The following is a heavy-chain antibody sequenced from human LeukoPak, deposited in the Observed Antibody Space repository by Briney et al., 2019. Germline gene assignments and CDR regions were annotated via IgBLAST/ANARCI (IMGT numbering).Heavy chain of an antibody. CDR2: IDHRGFT. V-gene: IGHV4-34*01. Sequence: SETLSLTCAVYGGSFSAHYWSCLRQPPWKGLEWIGEIDHRGFTNYNPSLKSRVTISVDTSNNQFSLRLTSVTAADTAVYYCASGQTYLDYWGQGTLVTVSS. CDR1: GGSFSAHY. J-gene: IGHJ4*02. CDR3: ASGQTYLDY.